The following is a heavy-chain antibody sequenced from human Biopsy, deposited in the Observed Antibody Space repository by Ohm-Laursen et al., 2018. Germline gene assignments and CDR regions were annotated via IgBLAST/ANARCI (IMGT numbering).Heavy chain of an antibody. J-gene: IGHJ4*02. CDR2: ANIDGNIT. V-gene: IGHV3-74*01. CDR1: GFTFNNSW. Sequence: SLRLSCTASGFTFNNSWMHWVRQVPGKGLVWVSRANIDGNITNYADSAKGRFTISRDNARNTLYLQMNSLRGEDMAVYYCAREKSGQSGRYFDYWGPGTLVSVSS. CDR3: AREKSGQSGRYFDY. D-gene: IGHD5-12*01.